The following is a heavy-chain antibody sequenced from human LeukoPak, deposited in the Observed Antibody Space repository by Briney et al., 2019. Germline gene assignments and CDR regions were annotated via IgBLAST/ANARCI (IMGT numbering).Heavy chain of an antibody. Sequence: ASVKVSCKASGYSFTSYGISWVRQAPGQGLEWMGRISVHNGNTHYAQKLQGRVTMTTDTSTSTAYTELRSLRSDDTAVYYCARVRGSYGDTANYWGQGTLVTVSS. J-gene: IGHJ4*02. CDR2: ISVHNGNT. D-gene: IGHD4-17*01. CDR3: ARVRGSYGDTANY. CDR1: GYSFTSYG. V-gene: IGHV1-18*04.